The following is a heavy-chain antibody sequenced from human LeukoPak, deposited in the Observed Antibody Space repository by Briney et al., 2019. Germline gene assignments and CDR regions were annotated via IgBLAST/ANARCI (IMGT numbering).Heavy chain of an antibody. D-gene: IGHD6-13*01. CDR1: GGSISSGSYY. CDR3: ARSSWYDIIDY. V-gene: IGHV4-61*02. Sequence: SETLSLTCTVSGGSISSGSYYWSWIRQPAGMGLEWIGRIYTSGSTSYNPSLKSRVTILVDTSKNQFSLKLSSVTAADTAVYYCARSSWYDIIDYWGQGTLVTVSS. CDR2: IYTSGST. J-gene: IGHJ4*02.